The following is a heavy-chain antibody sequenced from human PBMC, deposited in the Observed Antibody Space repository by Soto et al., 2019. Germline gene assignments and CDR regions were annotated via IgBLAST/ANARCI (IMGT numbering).Heavy chain of an antibody. CDR2: INRSGRGA. V-gene: IGHV1-46*02. D-gene: IGHD2-21*01. J-gene: IGHJ1*01. Sequence: QVQLLQSGPAVKKSGASVKLSCTASGYTSKTHYLQWVREAPGQGLQWMGLINRSGRGALYAQKFQGRVALTMDTSTRTVFLEMNSLRSEDTAVYYCATVESCGGDCYYFQHWGQGTVLTVSS. CDR3: ATVESCGGDCYYFQH. CDR1: GYTSKTHY.